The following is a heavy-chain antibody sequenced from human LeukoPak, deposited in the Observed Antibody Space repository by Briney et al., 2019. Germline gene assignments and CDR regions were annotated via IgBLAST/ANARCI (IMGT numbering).Heavy chain of an antibody. D-gene: IGHD2-2*01. CDR1: GGSISSYY. CDR3: AREVGFVVVPAASPARWFDP. CDR2: IYTSGST. J-gene: IGHJ5*02. V-gene: IGHV4-4*07. Sequence: NPSETLSLTCTVSGGSISSYYWSWIRQPAEKGLEWIGRIYTSGSTNYNPSLKSRVTMSVDTSKNQFSLKLSSVTAADTAVYYCAREVGFVVVPAASPARWFDPWGQGTLVTVSS.